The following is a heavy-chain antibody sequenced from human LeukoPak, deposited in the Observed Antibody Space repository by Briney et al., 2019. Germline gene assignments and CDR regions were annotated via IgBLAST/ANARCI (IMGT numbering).Heavy chain of an antibody. V-gene: IGHV4-39*01. CDR1: GGSISSTSYY. J-gene: IGHJ5*02. CDR2: MYYSGNT. CDR3: ARHRIAAAGTMLNWFDP. Sequence: PSETLSLTCTVSGGSISSTSYYWGWIRQPPGKGLEWIGSMYYSGNTYYNPSLKSRVTISVDTSKNQFSLKLSSVNAADTAVYYCARHRIAAAGTMLNWFDPWGQGTLVTVSS. D-gene: IGHD6-13*01.